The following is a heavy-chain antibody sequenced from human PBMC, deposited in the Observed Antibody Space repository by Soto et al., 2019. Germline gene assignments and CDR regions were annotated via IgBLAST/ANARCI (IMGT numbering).Heavy chain of an antibody. CDR3: AVSIGARYFDY. D-gene: IGHD6-6*01. Sequence: QVQLQESGPGLVKPSKTLSLTCTVSGGSISSGDYYWSGIRQPPGKCLEWIGYIYYSGSTYYNPSLKSRVTISGDTSKTQFSLKLISVTAADTAVYYWAVSIGARYFDYWGQGTLVTVSS. V-gene: IGHV4-30-4*01. J-gene: IGHJ4*02. CDR2: IYYSGST. CDR1: GGSISSGDYY.